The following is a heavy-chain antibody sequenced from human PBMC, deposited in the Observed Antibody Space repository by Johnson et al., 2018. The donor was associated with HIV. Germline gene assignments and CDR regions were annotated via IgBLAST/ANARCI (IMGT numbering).Heavy chain of an antibody. CDR3: ARGGEETAADVFDI. J-gene: IGHJ3*02. CDR1: GFTFSSYG. D-gene: IGHD6-25*01. Sequence: QVQLVESGGGLVQPGGSLRLSCAASGFTFSSYGMHWVRQAPGKGLEWVAVIWYDGSNKYYVDSVKGRFTISRDNSKNTLYLQMNSLRPEDTAVYYCARGGEETAADVFDIWGQGTMVTVSS. V-gene: IGHV3-33*08. CDR2: IWYDGSNK.